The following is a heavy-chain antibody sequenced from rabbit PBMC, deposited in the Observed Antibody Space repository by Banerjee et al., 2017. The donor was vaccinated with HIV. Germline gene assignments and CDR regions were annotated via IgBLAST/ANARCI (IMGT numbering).Heavy chain of an antibody. CDR2: IDVGKTGST. J-gene: IGHJ3*01. D-gene: IGHD4-2*01. V-gene: IGHV1S45*01. CDR3: ASHADRSWWFTRLDL. CDR1: GLDFSSSYW. Sequence: QEQLEESGGDLVKPEGSLTLTCTASGLDFSSSYWICWVRQAPGKGLEWIACIDVGKTGSTYYASWAKGRFTISKTSSTTVTLQMTGLTAADTATYFCASHADRSWWFTRLDLWGPGTLVTVS.